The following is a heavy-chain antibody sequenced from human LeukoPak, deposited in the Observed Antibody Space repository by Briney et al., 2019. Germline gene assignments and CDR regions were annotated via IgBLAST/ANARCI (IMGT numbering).Heavy chain of an antibody. D-gene: IGHD3-16*02. Sequence: SETLSLTCTVSGGSISSSSYYWGWIRQPPGKGLEWIGSIYYSGSTYYNPSLKSRVTISVDTSKNQFSLKLSSVTAADTAVYYCAGKYYDYVWGSYRPLDYWGQGTLVTVSS. CDR1: GGSISSSSYY. J-gene: IGHJ4*02. CDR3: AGKYYDYVWGSYRPLDY. CDR2: IYYSGST. V-gene: IGHV4-39*01.